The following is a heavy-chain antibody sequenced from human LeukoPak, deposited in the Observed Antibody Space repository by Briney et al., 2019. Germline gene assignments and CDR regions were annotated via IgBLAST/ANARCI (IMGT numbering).Heavy chain of an antibody. Sequence: GGSLRLSCAASGFIFNSYAMAWVRQAPEKGLEWVSSIIDSGISTYYAESVKGRFTISRDNSKNTLYLQMNSLRAEDTAVYYCAKGSRGNYDYWGQGTLVTVSS. CDR1: GFIFNSYA. J-gene: IGHJ4*02. D-gene: IGHD1-26*01. V-gene: IGHV3-23*01. CDR3: AKGSRGNYDY. CDR2: IIDSGIST.